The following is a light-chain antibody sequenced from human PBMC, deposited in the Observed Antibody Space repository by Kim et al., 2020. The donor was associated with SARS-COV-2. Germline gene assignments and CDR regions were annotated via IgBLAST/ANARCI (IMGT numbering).Light chain of an antibody. V-gene: IGKV3-15*01. CDR3: QQYNNWPLT. CDR1: QSVSSN. Sequence: VLPGERATLSCRASQSVSSNLAWYQQKPGQAPVLLMYGASTGATGIPARFSGSGSGTEFTLTISSLQSEDFAVYYCQQYNNWPLTFGQGTKVDIK. CDR2: GAS. J-gene: IGKJ1*01.